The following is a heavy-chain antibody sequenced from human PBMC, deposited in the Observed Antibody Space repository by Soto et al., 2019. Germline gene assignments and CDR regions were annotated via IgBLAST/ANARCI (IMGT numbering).Heavy chain of an antibody. J-gene: IGHJ4*02. V-gene: IGHV4-30-4*01. CDR1: GGSISSGDYY. D-gene: IGHD3-10*01. Sequence: SETLSLTCTVSGGSISSGDYYWSWIRQPPGKGLEWIGYIYYSGSTYYNPSLKSRVTISVDTSKNQFSLKLSSVTAADTAVYYCARGRSRYYYGSGHMGGFDYWGQGTLVTVSS. CDR3: ARGRSRYYYGSGHMGGFDY. CDR2: IYYSGST.